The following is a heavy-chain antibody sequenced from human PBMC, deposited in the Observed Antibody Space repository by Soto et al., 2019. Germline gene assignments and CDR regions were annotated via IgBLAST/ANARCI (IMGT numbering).Heavy chain of an antibody. CDR1: GYPFTSYY. Sequence: XSVKVSCNAFGYPFTSYYMHWVRQAPGQGLEWMGIINPSGGSTSYAQKFQGRVTMTRDTSTSTVYMELSSLRSEDTAVYYCARGQTGDLNYWGQGTLVTVSS. CDR2: INPSGGST. V-gene: IGHV1-46*01. CDR3: ARGQTGDLNY. D-gene: IGHD7-27*01. J-gene: IGHJ4*02.